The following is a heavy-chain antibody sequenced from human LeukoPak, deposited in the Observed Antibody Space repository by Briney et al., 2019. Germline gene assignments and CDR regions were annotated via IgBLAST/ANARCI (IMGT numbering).Heavy chain of an antibody. V-gene: IGHV3-48*04. Sequence: GGSLRLSCAASGFTFSDYSMKWVRQAPGKGLEWVSYISSSSSTIYYADSVKGRFTISRDNAKNSLYLHMNSLRAEDTALYFCARDRPHSFWGQGTLVTVSA. CDR3: ARDRPHSF. D-gene: IGHD5-18*01. CDR1: GFTFSDYS. CDR2: ISSSSSTI. J-gene: IGHJ4*02.